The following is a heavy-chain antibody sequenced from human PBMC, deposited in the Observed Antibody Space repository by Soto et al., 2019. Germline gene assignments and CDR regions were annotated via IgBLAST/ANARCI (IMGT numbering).Heavy chain of an antibody. D-gene: IGHD3-9*01. V-gene: IGHV3-23*01. CDR1: GFTFSSYA. Sequence: GGSLRLSCAASGFTFSSYAMSWVRQAPGKGLEWVSAISGSGGSTYYADSVKGRFTISRDNSKNTLYLQMNSLRAEDTAVYYCAKDPRYFDWSTVADYWGQGTLVTVSS. CDR2: ISGSGGST. CDR3: AKDPRYFDWSTVADY. J-gene: IGHJ4*02.